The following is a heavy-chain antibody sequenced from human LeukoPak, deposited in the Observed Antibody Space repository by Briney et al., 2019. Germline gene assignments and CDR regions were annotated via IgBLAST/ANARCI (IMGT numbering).Heavy chain of an antibody. CDR3: TRDQTPYY. V-gene: IGHV3-49*04. J-gene: IGHJ4*02. Sequence: GGSLRLSCTASGFTSGDYAMTWVRQAPGKGLEWVGFIRSKIYGGTPEYAASVKGRFTISRDDSKGIAYLQMNSLTTEDTAVYYCTRDQTPYYWGQGTLVTVSS. CDR1: GFTSGDYA. CDR2: IRSKIYGGTP.